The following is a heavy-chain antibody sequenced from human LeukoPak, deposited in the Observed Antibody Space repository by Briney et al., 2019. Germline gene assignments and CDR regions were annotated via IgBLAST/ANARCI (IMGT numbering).Heavy chain of an antibody. CDR3: ARDRSGYYS. V-gene: IGHV3-48*01. J-gene: IGHJ4*02. Sequence: GGSLRLSCATSGFTFSSYRMNWVRQAPGKGLEWVSYISSSSSTIYYADSVKGRFTISRDNAKNSLYLQMNSLRAEDTAVYYCARDRSGYYSWGQGTLVTVSS. D-gene: IGHD3-3*01. CDR2: ISSSSSTI. CDR1: GFTFSSYR.